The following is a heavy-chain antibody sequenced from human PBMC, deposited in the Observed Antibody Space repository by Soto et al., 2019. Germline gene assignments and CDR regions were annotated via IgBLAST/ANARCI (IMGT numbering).Heavy chain of an antibody. Sequence: QVQLVESGGGVVQPGRSLRLSCAASGFTFSRYGMHWVRQAPGKGLEWVAVISSDGSNKYYADSVKGRFTISRDNSKNTLFLQMNSLRPEDTAVYYCVGGYYFGDYWGQGTLVTVSS. CDR3: VGGYYFGDY. V-gene: IGHV3-30*03. D-gene: IGHD3-22*01. CDR2: ISSDGSNK. CDR1: GFTFSRYG. J-gene: IGHJ4*02.